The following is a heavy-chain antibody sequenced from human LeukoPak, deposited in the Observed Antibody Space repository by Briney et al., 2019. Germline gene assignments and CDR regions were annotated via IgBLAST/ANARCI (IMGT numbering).Heavy chain of an antibody. V-gene: IGHV4-59*08. CDR3: ARHGYCSGGSCYWDY. D-gene: IGHD2-15*01. CDR2: IYYSGST. Sequence: SETLSLTCTVSGGSISPFYWSWIRQPPGKGLELMAYIYYSGSTRYNPSLQSRVAISVDTSNNQVSLKLSSVAAADTAVYYCARHGYCSGGSCYWDYWGQGTLVTVSS. CDR1: GGSISPFY. J-gene: IGHJ4*02.